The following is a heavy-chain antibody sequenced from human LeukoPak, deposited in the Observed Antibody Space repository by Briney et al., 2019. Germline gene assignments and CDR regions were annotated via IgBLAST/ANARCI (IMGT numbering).Heavy chain of an antibody. CDR3: ARMVILTGYYNYEMDGRSDY. Sequence: SETLSLTCTVSGGSISSSSYYWGWIRQPPGKGLEWIGSIYYSGSTYYNPSLKSRVTISVDTSKNQFSLKLSSVTAADTAVYYCARMVILTGYYNYEMDGRSDYWGQGTLVTVSS. CDR2: IYYSGST. V-gene: IGHV4-39*07. CDR1: GGSISSSSYY. J-gene: IGHJ4*02. D-gene: IGHD3-9*01.